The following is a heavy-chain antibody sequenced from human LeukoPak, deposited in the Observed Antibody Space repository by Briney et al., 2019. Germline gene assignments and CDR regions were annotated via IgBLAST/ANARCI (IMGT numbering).Heavy chain of an antibody. CDR2: ISESGNTT. D-gene: IGHD2-2*02. CDR3: VRDPEDIVVVPAAIAWFDP. CDR1: GFTFRSYG. Sequence: GGSLRLSCTASGFTFRSYGMSWVRQAPGKGLEWVSGISESGNTTFYAGSVKGRFTISRDNAKNSLYLQMNSLRAEDTAVYYCVRDPEDIVVVPAAIAWFDPWGQGTLVTVSS. J-gene: IGHJ5*02. V-gene: IGHV3-23*01.